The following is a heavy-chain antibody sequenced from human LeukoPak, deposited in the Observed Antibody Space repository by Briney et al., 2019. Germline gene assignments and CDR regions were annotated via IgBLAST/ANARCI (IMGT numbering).Heavy chain of an antibody. V-gene: IGHV3-30*02. Sequence: GGSLRLSCAASGFTLNTYGMHWVRQAPGKGLEWVAFIRFDGSNKYYADSVKGRFTISRDNSKNTLYLQMKSLRPEDTAVYYCARGDGYCSSASCSGNWGQGALVTVSS. CDR2: IRFDGSNK. J-gene: IGHJ4*02. D-gene: IGHD2-2*03. CDR3: ARGDGYCSSASCSGN. CDR1: GFTLNTYG.